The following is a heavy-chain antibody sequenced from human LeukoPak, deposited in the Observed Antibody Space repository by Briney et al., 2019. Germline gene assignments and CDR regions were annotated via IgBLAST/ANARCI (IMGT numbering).Heavy chain of an antibody. CDR2: ISSSSSYI. Sequence: GGSLRLSCAAPGFTFSSYSMNWVRQAPGKGLEWVSSISSSSSYIYYADSVKGRFTISRDNAKNSLYLQMNSLRAEDTAVYYCARASRRLLRYFDWLPPYGMDVWGQGTTVTVSS. CDR3: ARASRRLLRYFDWLPPYGMDV. D-gene: IGHD3-9*01. CDR1: GFTFSSYS. J-gene: IGHJ6*02. V-gene: IGHV3-21*01.